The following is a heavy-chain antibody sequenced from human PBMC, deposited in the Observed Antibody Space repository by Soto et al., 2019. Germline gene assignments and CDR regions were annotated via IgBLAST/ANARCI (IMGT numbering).Heavy chain of an antibody. CDR2: ISAYNGDT. CDR1: GYTFTHHG. D-gene: IGHD2-15*01. J-gene: IGHJ5*02. V-gene: IGHV1-18*04. Sequence: ASVKFSCKASGYTFTHHGISWLRQAPGQGLEWMGWISAYNGDTNYAQNLQGRVTMTTDTSTSTAYMDLSSLRSEDTAVYYCARGIATGQLDPWGQGTLVTVSS. CDR3: ARGIATGQLDP.